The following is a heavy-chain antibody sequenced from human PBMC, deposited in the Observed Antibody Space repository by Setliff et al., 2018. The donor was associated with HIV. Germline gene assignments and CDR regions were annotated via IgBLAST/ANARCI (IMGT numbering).Heavy chain of an antibody. CDR1: GGSLSSYY. Sequence: SETLSLTCSVSGGSLSSYYWSWIRQPPGKGLEWIGYIYYSGSTNYNPSLKSRVTISLDTSKNQFSLKLSSVTAADTAVYYCARGASTRDLDYWGQGTLVTVSS. V-gene: IGHV4-59*01. J-gene: IGHJ4*02. D-gene: IGHD1-1*01. CDR2: IYYSGST. CDR3: ARGASTRDLDY.